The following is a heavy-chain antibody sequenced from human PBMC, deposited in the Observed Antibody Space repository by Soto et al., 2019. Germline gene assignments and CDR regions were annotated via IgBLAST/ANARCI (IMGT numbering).Heavy chain of an antibody. CDR1: GFSISSGYF. Sequence: SETLSLTCAVSGFSISSGYFWGWIRQPPGKGPEWLGSVYHSGTTYYNPSVKGRVTISVDTSKNQFSLKMSSVTAADTAVYYCARDSSGYYWFDPWGQGTLVTVSS. D-gene: IGHD3-22*01. CDR3: ARDSSGYYWFDP. V-gene: IGHV4-38-2*02. J-gene: IGHJ5*02. CDR2: VYHSGTT.